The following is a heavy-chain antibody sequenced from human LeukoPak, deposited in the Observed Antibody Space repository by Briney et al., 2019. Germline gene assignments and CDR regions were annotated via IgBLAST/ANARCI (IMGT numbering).Heavy chain of an antibody. D-gene: IGHD3-22*01. CDR1: GFTFSDYY. CDR3: ARDSEDSSGYPFFDY. Sequence: GGXXRLSCAASGFTFSDYYMSWIRQAPGKELEWVSYISSSGSTIYYADSVKGRFTISRDNAKNSLYLQMNSLRAEDTAVYYCARDSEDSSGYPFFDYWGQGTLVTVSS. J-gene: IGHJ4*02. V-gene: IGHV3-11*04. CDR2: ISSSGSTI.